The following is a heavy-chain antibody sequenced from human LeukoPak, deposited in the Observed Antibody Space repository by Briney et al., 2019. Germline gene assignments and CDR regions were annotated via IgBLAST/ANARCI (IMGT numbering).Heavy chain of an antibody. V-gene: IGHV3-30*04. J-gene: IGHJ6*04. D-gene: IGHD1-1*01. CDR3: ARPRLACYYYAMDV. CDR2: ISDDGSNK. Sequence: GGSLRLSCAASGFTFSTYPMHWVRQAPGKGLEWVAVISDDGSNKYYADSVKGRFTISRDNSKNTLYLQMNGLRAEDTAVYYCARPRLACYYYAMDVWGKGTTVTVSS. CDR1: GFTFSTYP.